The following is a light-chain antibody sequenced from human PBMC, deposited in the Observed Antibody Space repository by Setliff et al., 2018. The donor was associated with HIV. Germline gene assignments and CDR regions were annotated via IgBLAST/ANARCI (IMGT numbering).Light chain of an antibody. CDR1: RSDIGTYDL. Sequence: QSVLTQPASVSGSPGQSSTISCTGTRSDIGTYDLVSWYRQYPGKAPKLIIYEVNRRPAGVSDRLSGSKSGNTASLTISGLRAEDEATYYCCSYARISTYVFGTGTKVTV. CDR3: CSYARISTYV. V-gene: IGLV2-23*02. CDR2: EVN. J-gene: IGLJ1*01.